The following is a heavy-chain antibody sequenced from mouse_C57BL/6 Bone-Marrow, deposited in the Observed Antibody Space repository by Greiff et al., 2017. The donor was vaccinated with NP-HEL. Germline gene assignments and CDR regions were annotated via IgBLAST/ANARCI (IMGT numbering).Heavy chain of an antibody. CDR1: GFNIKDYY. Sequence: EVKLVESGAELVRPGASVKLSCTASGFNIKDYYMHWVKQRPEQGLEWIGRIDPEDGDTEYAPKFQGKATMTADPSSNTAYLQLSSLTSEDTAVYYCTFFITLDYWGQGTTLTVSS. J-gene: IGHJ2*01. V-gene: IGHV14-1*01. CDR3: TFFITLDY. CDR2: IDPEDGDT. D-gene: IGHD1-1*01.